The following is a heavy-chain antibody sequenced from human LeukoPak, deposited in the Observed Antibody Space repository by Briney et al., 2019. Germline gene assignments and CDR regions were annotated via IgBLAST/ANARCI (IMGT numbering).Heavy chain of an antibody. D-gene: IGHD1-7*01. CDR1: GFTFSSYA. CDR2: ISGSGGST. Sequence: PGGSLRLSCAASGFTFSSYAMSWVRQAPGNGLEWVSAISGSGGSTYYADSVKGRFTISKDNSKNTLYLQMNSLRAEDTAVYYCAKDHGTTIYYYYGMDVWGQGTTVTVSS. CDR3: AKDHGTTIYYYYGMDV. V-gene: IGHV3-23*01. J-gene: IGHJ6*02.